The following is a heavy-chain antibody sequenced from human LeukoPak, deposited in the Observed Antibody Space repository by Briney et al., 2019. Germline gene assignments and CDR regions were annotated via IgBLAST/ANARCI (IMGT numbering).Heavy chain of an antibody. CDR2: ISWNSGSI. Sequence: PGGSLRLSCAASGFTFDDYAMHWVRQAPGKGLEWVSGISWNSGSIGYADSVKGRFTISRDNSKNTLYLQMNSLRAEDTAVYYCASRIYGSGDDYWGQGTLVTVSS. V-gene: IGHV3-9*01. J-gene: IGHJ4*02. D-gene: IGHD3-10*01. CDR3: ASRIYGSGDDY. CDR1: GFTFDDYA.